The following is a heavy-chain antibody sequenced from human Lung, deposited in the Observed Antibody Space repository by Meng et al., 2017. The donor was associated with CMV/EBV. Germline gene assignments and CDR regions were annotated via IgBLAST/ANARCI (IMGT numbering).Heavy chain of an antibody. CDR3: ARRVGSGKYFFDY. CDR1: GGSFTGYF. D-gene: IGHD3-10*01. Sequence: CAVSGGSFTGYFCSWSRQSPGKRLEWIAGINHNESTNCKPSIKSRVNISVDTSKNQFSLRLKSVTVADTGVYFCARRVGSGKYFFDYWSQGTLVTVSS. CDR2: INHNEST. J-gene: IGHJ4*02. V-gene: IGHV4-34*01.